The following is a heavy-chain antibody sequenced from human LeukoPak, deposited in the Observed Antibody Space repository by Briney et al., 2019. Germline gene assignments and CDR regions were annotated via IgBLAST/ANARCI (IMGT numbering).Heavy chain of an antibody. CDR1: DGSIRSGDYY. Sequence: PSETLSLTCTVSDGSIRSGDYYWSWIRQHPGKGLEWIGYISYSGITYSNPSLKSRVTISVGTSKRQFSLRLNSVTPADTAVYYCARDRRFPNWFDPWGQGTLVTVSS. J-gene: IGHJ5*02. CDR3: ARDRRFPNWFDP. V-gene: IGHV4-31*03. D-gene: IGHD3-3*01. CDR2: ISYSGIT.